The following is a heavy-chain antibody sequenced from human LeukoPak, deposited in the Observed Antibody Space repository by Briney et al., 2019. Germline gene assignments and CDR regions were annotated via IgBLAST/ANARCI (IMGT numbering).Heavy chain of an antibody. CDR2: ISYDGSNK. D-gene: IGHD3-3*01. J-gene: IGHJ4*02. Sequence: PGGSLRLSCAASGFTFSSYGMHWVRQAPGKGLEWVAVISYDGSNKYYADSVKGRFTISRDNSKNTLYLQMNSLRAEDTAVYYCAKGGSGSAFDYWGQGTLVTVSS. CDR3: AKGGSGSAFDY. CDR1: GFTFSSYG. V-gene: IGHV3-30*18.